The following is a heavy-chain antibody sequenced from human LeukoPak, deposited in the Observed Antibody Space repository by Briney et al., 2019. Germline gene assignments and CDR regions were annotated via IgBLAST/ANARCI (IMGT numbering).Heavy chain of an antibody. Sequence: RGSLRLSCAASGFTFSIYAITWVRQAPGKGLEWVSDINRGGGSTRYADSVKGRFTISRDNTKNSLYLQMNSLRAEDTALYYCARDLRCSSTSCSSIWGQGTLVTVSS. CDR3: ARDLRCSSTSCSSI. V-gene: IGHV3-20*04. CDR2: INRGGGST. D-gene: IGHD2-2*01. CDR1: GFTFSIYA. J-gene: IGHJ4*02.